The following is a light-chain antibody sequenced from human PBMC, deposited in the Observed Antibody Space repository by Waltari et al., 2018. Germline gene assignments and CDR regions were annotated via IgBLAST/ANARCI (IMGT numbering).Light chain of an antibody. CDR2: GNS. Sequence: QSVLTQPPSVSGAPGQRVTISCTGSSSNIGAGYVVPGYQQLPGTAPKLLIYGNSNRPSGVPDRFSGSKSGTSASLAITGLQAEDEADYYCQSYDSSLSGGVFGGGTKLTVL. J-gene: IGLJ2*01. V-gene: IGLV1-40*01. CDR3: QSYDSSLSGGV. CDR1: SSNIGAGYV.